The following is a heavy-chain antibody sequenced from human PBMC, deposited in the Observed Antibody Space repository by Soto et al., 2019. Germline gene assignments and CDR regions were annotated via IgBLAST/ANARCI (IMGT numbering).Heavy chain of an antibody. CDR3: ARPSRTTVASGGEFDP. V-gene: IGHV4-39*01. D-gene: IGHD6-25*01. J-gene: IGHJ5*02. Sequence: SETLSLTCTVSGGSIISSSYYWVWIRQPPGKGLEWIGSIYYSGSTYYNPSLKSRVTISVDTSKNQFSLKLSSVTAADTAVYYCARPSRTTVASGGEFDPWGQGTLVTVSS. CDR1: GGSIISSSYY. CDR2: IYYSGST.